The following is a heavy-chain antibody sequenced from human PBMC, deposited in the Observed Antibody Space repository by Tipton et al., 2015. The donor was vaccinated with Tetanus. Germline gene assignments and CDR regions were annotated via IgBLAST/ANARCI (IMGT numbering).Heavy chain of an antibody. J-gene: IGHJ4*02. CDR1: GGSFSGYF. Sequence: TLSLTCAVYGGSFSGYFWSWIRQPPGKGLEWIGEINHSGSTNYNPSLKSRVTMSVDTSKNQFSLNLRSVIAADTAIYYCARGLGLCTGGSCSFWGQGTPVTVSS. D-gene: IGHD2-15*01. CDR3: ARGLGLCTGGSCSF. CDR2: INHSGST. V-gene: IGHV4-34*01.